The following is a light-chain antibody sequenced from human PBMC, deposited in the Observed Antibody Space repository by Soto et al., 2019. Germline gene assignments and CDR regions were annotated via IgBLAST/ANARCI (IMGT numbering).Light chain of an antibody. CDR1: SSDVGGYNY. CDR2: EVS. CDR3: SSYTSSSTSYV. V-gene: IGLV2-14*01. Sequence: LTQPASLSGSPGQSITISCTGTSSDVGGYNYVSWYQQHPGKAPKLMIYEVSNRPSGVSNRFSGSKSGNTASLTISGLQAEDEADYYCSSYTSSSTSYVFGTGTKVXVL. J-gene: IGLJ1*01.